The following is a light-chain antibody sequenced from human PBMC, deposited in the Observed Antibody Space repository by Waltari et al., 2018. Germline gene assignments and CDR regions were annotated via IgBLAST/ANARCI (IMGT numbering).Light chain of an antibody. V-gene: IGKV3-15*01. CDR1: HFVDGK. CDR3: QQYNNWPLT. CDR2: GAS. Sequence: EIRMTQSPATLSVAPGERATLFCRASHFVDGKVAWYQQRPGQAPMLLMYGASIRATGFPPRVTASGSGTQFTLTIGSLQSEDFAVYFCQQYNNWPLTFGGGTRVEV. J-gene: IGKJ4*01.